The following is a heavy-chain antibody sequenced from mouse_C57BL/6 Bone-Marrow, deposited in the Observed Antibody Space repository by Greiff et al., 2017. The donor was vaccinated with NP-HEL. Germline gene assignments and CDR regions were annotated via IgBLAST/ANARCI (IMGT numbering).Heavy chain of an antibody. CDR3: TTFACITSYWYFDV. CDR1: GFNIKDDY. V-gene: IGHV14-4*01. CDR2: IDPENGDT. Sequence: EVQLQESGAELVRPGASVKLSCTASGFNIKDDYMHWVKQRPEQGLEWIGWIDPENGDTEYASKFLGKATIPAVTSANTAYLQLSSLTSEDTAVYYCTTFACITSYWYFDVWGTGTTVTVSS. D-gene: IGHD1-1*01. J-gene: IGHJ1*03.